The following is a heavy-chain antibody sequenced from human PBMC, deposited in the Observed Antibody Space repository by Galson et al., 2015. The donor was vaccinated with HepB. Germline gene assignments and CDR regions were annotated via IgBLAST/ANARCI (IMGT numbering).Heavy chain of an antibody. CDR1: GFTFSSYG. CDR2: IWYDGSNK. D-gene: IGHD6-13*01. Sequence: SLRLSCAASGFTFSSYGMHWVRQAPGKGLEWVAVIWYDGSNKYYADSVKGRFTISRDNSKNTLYLQMNSLRAEDTAVYYCAREGRDGSSWFGWYFDYWGQGTLVTVSS. CDR3: AREGRDGSSWFGWYFDY. J-gene: IGHJ4*02. V-gene: IGHV3-33*01.